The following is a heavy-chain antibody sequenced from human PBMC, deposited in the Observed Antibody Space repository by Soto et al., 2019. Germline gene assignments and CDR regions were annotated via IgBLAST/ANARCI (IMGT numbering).Heavy chain of an antibody. V-gene: IGHV4-4*02. CDR2: IYHSGNT. Sequence: QVHLQESGPGLVKPSGTLSLTCAVSGGSITTNLWRWVRQPPGKGLEWIGEIYHSGNTNYNPSLMGRVTISVAKSNNQSALNLNSVTAADSAIYYCARHIAVPRTRGFDYWGQGNLVTVSS. CDR1: GGSITTNL. J-gene: IGHJ4*02. CDR3: ARHIAVPRTRGFDY. D-gene: IGHD6-19*01.